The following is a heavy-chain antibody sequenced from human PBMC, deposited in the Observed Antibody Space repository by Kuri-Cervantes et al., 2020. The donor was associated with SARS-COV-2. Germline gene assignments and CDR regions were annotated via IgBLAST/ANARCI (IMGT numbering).Heavy chain of an antibody. V-gene: IGHV3-23*01. Sequence: GESLKISCAGSGLTFSNYAMSWVRQAPGKGLKWVSGISFGGSTTYYADSVMGRFTISRDKAKNTMYLLMNSLRAEDTAVYYWANRVSSGWSSPGFGYWGQGTLVTVSS. CDR1: GLTFSNYA. J-gene: IGHJ4*02. CDR2: ISFGGSTT. CDR3: ANRVSSGWSSPGFGY. D-gene: IGHD6-19*01.